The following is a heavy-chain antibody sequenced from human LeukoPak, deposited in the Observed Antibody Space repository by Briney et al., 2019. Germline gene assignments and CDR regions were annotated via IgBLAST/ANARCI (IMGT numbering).Heavy chain of an antibody. J-gene: IGHJ6*03. D-gene: IGHD3-10*01. CDR3: ASGSGSYRTPYYYMDV. Sequence: PGGSLRLSCAASGFTFTNAWMSWVRQAPGKGLEWVSVIYSGGSTYYADSVKGRFTISRDNSKNTLYLQMNSLRAEDTAVYYCASGSGSYRTPYYYMDVWGTGTTVTVSS. CDR1: GFTFTNAW. CDR2: IYSGGST. V-gene: IGHV3-53*01.